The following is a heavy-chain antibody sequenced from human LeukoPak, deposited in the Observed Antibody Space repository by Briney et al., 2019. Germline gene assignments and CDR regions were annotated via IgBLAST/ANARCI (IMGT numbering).Heavy chain of an antibody. CDR2: IKQEGSEK. J-gene: IGHJ4*02. D-gene: IGHD2-8*01. V-gene: IGHV3-7*01. CDR1: GFTFSSYW. CDR3: AREEGAIVLMVYASYYVDY. Sequence: PGGSLRLSCADSGFTFSSYWMRWVRQAPGKGLEWVANIKQEGSEKYYVDSVKGRFSLSRDNAKNSLYMQMNSLRAEETAVYYCAREEGAIVLMVYASYYVDYWGQGTLVTVSS.